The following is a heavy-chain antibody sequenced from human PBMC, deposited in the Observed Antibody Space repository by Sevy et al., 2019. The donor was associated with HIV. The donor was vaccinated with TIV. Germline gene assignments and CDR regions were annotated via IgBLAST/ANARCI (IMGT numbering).Heavy chain of an antibody. Sequence: GGSLRLSCSASGFTFSSYALLWVRQAPGKGLEWVSLISYEGRNKYYSDSVKGGFAISRDESKTTLFLEMESLRTEDTAIYYCAGVGVSYCTADGYDRFDYWGRGTLVTVSS. J-gene: IGHJ4*02. D-gene: IGHD2-8*02. CDR3: AGVGVSYCTADGYDRFDY. CDR1: GFTFSSYA. CDR2: ISYEGRNK. V-gene: IGHV3-30*09.